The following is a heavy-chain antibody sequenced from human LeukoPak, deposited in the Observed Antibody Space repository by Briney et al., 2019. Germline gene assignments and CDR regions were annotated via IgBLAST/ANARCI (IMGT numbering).Heavy chain of an antibody. V-gene: IGHV1-2*02. CDR3: AFRGSSGYHYFHY. D-gene: IGHD3-22*01. CDR1: GYTFTGYY. Sequence: GASVKVSCKASGYTFTGYYMHWVRQAPGQGLEWMGWINPNSGGTNYAQKFQGRVTMTRDTSISTAYMELSRLRSDDTAVYYCAFRGSSGYHYFHYWGEGTLVTVSS. J-gene: IGHJ4*02. CDR2: INPNSGGT.